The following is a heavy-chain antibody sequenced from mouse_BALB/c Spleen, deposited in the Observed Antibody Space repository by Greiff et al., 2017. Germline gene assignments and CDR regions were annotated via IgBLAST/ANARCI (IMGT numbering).Heavy chain of an antibody. CDR1: GYTFTSYM. CDR3: ARPAYGKYWYFDV. J-gene: IGHJ1*01. D-gene: IGHD2-10*02. V-gene: IGHV1-4*02. CDR2: INPSSGYT. Sequence: VQLQQSGAELAKPGASVKMSCKASGYTFTSYMMHWVKQRPGQGLEWIGYINPSSGYTEYNQKFKDKTTLTADKSSSTAYMQLSSLTSEDSAVYYCARPAYGKYWYFDVWGAGTTVTVSS.